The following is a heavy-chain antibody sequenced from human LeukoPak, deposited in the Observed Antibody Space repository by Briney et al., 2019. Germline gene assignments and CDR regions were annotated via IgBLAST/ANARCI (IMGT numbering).Heavy chain of an antibody. D-gene: IGHD1-1*01. CDR2: IYYSGST. CDR1: GVSISSSSYY. J-gene: IGHJ5*02. Sequence: PSETLSLTCSVSGVSISSSSYYWSWIRQPPGKGLEWIGYIYYSGSTYYNPSLKSRVTISVDTSKNQFSLKLSSVTAADTAVYYCARGEWNGGFDPWGQGTLVTVSS. V-gene: IGHV4-30-4*01. CDR3: ARGEWNGGFDP.